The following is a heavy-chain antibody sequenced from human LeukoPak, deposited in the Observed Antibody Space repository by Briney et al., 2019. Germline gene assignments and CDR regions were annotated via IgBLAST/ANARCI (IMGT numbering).Heavy chain of an antibody. CDR2: IYYSGST. J-gene: IGHJ4*02. D-gene: IGHD3-10*01. CDR3: ASSTMVRGVMGDY. V-gene: IGHV4-59*01. CDR1: GGSISSYY. Sequence: SETLSLTCTVSGGSISSYYWSWIRQPPGKGLEWIGYIYYSGSTNYNPSLKSRVTISVDTSKNQFSLKLSSVTAADTAVYYCASSTMVRGVMGDYWGQGTLVTVSS.